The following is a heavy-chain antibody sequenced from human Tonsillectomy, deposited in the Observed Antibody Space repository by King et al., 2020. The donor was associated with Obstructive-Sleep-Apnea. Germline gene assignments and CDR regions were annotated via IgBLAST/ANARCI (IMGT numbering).Heavy chain of an antibody. J-gene: IGHJ5*02. Sequence: QLVQSGAEVKKPGASVKVSCKASGYIFNSYGISWVRQAPGQGLEWMGWISPYNGNTNYAQKLQGRVTMTTDTSTSTAYMELRSLRSDDTAVYYCARAVDYSDSSGYYSWLDPWGQGTLVTVSS. CDR3: ARAVDYSDSSGYYSWLDP. CDR1: GYIFNSYG. CDR2: ISPYNGNT. V-gene: IGHV1-18*01. D-gene: IGHD3-22*01.